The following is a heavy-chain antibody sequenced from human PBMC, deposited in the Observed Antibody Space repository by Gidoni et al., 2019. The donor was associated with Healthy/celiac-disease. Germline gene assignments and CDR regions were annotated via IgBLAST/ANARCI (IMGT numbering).Heavy chain of an antibody. CDR2: INHSGST. Sequence: QVQLQQWGAGLLKPSETLSLTCAVYGGSFSGYYWRWIRQPPGKGLEWIGEINHSGSTNYNPSLKRRLTISVDTSKNQFSLKLSSVTAADTAVYYCARAYREYCSGGSCYPAWWFDPWGQGTLVTVSS. CDR3: ARAYREYCSGGSCYPAWWFDP. V-gene: IGHV4-34*01. J-gene: IGHJ5*02. D-gene: IGHD2-15*01. CDR1: GGSFSGYY.